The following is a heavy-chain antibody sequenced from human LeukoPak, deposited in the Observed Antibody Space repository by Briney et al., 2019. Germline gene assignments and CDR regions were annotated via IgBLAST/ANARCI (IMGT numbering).Heavy chain of an antibody. D-gene: IGHD1-26*01. CDR1: GYTFTGYY. CDR2: INPNSGGT. V-gene: IGHV1-2*04. CDR3: AREYSGSPDAFDI. Sequence: ASVKVSCKASGYTFTGYYMHWVRQAPGQGLEWMGWINPNSGGTNYEQKFQGWVTMTRDTSISTAYMELSRLRSDDTAVYYCAREYSGSPDAFDIWGQGTMVTVSS. J-gene: IGHJ3*02.